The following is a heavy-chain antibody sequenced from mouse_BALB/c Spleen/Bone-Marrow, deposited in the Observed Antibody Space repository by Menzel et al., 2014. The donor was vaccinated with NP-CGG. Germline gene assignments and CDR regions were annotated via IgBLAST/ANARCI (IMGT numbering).Heavy chain of an antibody. CDR3: SRLGYYGGFAY. V-gene: IGHV4-1*02. CDR1: GFDFSRYW. CDR2: INPDSNTI. J-gene: IGHJ3*01. D-gene: IGHD2-3*01. Sequence: EVKLMESGGGLVQPGGSLKLSCAASGFDFSRYWMSWVRQAPGKGLEWIGEINPDSNTINYTPSLKDKFIISRDNAKNTLYLQMSKVRFEDTALYYCSRLGYYGGFAYWGQGTLVTVSA.